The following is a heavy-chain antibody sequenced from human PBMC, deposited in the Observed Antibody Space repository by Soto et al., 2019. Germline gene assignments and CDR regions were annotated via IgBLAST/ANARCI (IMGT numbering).Heavy chain of an antibody. CDR3: ARGGYSYGYIDY. CDR1: GFSFRSYA. Sequence: EVQLLESGGGLVQPGGSLRLSCAASGFSFRSYAMSWVRQAPGKGLEWVSALSGSGGSTYYADSVKGRFTISRDNSKNTLYLQMNSLRAEDTAVYYCARGGYSYGYIDYWGQGTLVTVSS. CDR2: LSGSGGST. J-gene: IGHJ4*02. D-gene: IGHD5-18*01. V-gene: IGHV3-23*01.